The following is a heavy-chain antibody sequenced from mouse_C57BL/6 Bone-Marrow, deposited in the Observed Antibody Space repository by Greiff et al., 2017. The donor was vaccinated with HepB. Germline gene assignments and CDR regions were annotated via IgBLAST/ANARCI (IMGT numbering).Heavy chain of an antibody. Sequence: EVKVVESGPELVKPGASVKISCKASGYSFTDYNMNWEKQSNGKSLEWIGVINPNYGTTSYNQKFKGKATLTVDQSSSTAYMQLNSLTSEDSAVYYCARGIYYGYDGVNWGQGTLVTVSA. J-gene: IGHJ3*01. V-gene: IGHV1-39*01. CDR3: ARGIYYGYDGVN. D-gene: IGHD2-2*01. CDR1: GYSFTDYN. CDR2: INPNYGTT.